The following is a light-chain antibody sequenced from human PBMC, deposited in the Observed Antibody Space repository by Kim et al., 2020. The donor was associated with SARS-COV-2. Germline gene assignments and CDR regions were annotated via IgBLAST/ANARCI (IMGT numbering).Light chain of an antibody. J-gene: IGLJ1*01. V-gene: IGLV2-14*03. Sequence: QSITISSTGTSSDVGSYDYVSWYQQHPGKAHKLMIYAVSNRPSGVSNRFSGSKSANTASLTISGLQAEDEADYYCSSYTRSSTNYVFGTGTKVTVL. CDR1: SSDVGSYDY. CDR3: SSYTRSSTNYV. CDR2: AVS.